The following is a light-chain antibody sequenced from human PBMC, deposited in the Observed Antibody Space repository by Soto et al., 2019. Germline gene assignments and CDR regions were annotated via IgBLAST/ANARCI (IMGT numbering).Light chain of an antibody. V-gene: IGKV3-20*01. CDR3: QQDGNSLLT. CDR1: QSVSSNY. CDR2: GAS. Sequence: EIVLTQSPGTLSLSPGERATLSCRASQSVSSNYLAWYQQKPGQAPRLLIYGASIRAPGIPDRFSGSGSGTDFTLTIRRLEPEDFAVYYCQQDGNSLLTFGGGTKVEIK. J-gene: IGKJ4*01.